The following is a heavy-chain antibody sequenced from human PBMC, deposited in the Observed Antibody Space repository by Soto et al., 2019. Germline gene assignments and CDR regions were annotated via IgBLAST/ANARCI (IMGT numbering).Heavy chain of an antibody. Sequence: EVQLLESGGGLVQPGGSLRLSCAASGFTFSSYAMSWVRQAPGKVLEWVSAFSGSGGSTYYADSVKGRFTISRDNSKNTLYLQMNSLRAEDTAVYYCAKYCHTFGGVIAYGWYVWGQGTTVTVSS. V-gene: IGHV3-23*01. CDR1: GFTFSSYA. CDR3: AKYCHTFGGVIAYGWYV. J-gene: IGHJ6*02. CDR2: FSGSGGST. D-gene: IGHD3-16*02.